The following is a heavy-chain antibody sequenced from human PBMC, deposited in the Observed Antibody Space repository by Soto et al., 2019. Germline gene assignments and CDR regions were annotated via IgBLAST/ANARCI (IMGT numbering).Heavy chain of an antibody. CDR2: VNPKSGNT. J-gene: IGHJ5*02. V-gene: IGHV1-8*01. D-gene: IGHD2-2*02. CDR3: ARPSCESTSCSTDWFDP. CDR1: GYSFSTYD. Sequence: VQLVQSGAEVKKPGASVKVSCKASGYSFSTYDINWVRQAAGQGLEWMGWVNPKSGNTDYAQRFRGRVTMTSNTSISTAYMELRALTPEDTAVYYCARPSCESTSCSTDWFDPWGQGTLVTVAA.